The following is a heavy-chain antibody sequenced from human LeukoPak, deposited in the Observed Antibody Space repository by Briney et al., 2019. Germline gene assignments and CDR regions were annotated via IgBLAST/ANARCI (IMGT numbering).Heavy chain of an antibody. J-gene: IGHJ4*02. V-gene: IGHV3-15*01. CDR2: IQSKTDGGTT. CDR3: TTDLNARGNYYDSSGFISTIDY. D-gene: IGHD3-22*01. Sequence: GSLRLSCAASGFTFSNAWMSWLRQAPGKGLEWVGRIQSKTDGGTTDYAAPVKGRFTISRDDSKNTLYLQMNSLKTEDTAVYYCTTDLNARGNYYDSSGFISTIDYWGQGTLVTVSS. CDR1: GFTFSNAW.